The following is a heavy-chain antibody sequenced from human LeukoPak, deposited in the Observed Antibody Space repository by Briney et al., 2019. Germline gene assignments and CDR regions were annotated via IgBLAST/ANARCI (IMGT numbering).Heavy chain of an antibody. V-gene: IGHV3-74*01. D-gene: IGHD2-15*01. J-gene: IGHJ3*01. Sequence: PGGSLSLSCAASGFTVSNHWLHWVGQTPGKGLGGVSRINGDGTSTTYADSVKGRLTICRDNAQSTVYLQMNSLRAEDTAVYYCARSGSGGDLDLWSQGTMGTVSS. CDR3: ARSGSGGDLDL. CDR1: GFTVSNHW. CDR2: INGDGTST.